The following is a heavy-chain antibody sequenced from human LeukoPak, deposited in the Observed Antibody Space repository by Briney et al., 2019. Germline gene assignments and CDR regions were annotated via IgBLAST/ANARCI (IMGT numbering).Heavy chain of an antibody. Sequence: PWGSLRLSCVASGFTLSRYAMHWVRPAPGKGLEWGAVIWHDGSNQTYTDSVKGRFTISRDNSKNTLDLHMNSLRAEDTAMYYCARDRGPGGLAGTYYWGQGTPVTVSS. CDR1: GFTLSRYA. V-gene: IGHV3-33*01. J-gene: IGHJ4*02. CDR3: ARDRGPGGLAGTYY. CDR2: IWHDGSNQ. D-gene: IGHD6-19*01.